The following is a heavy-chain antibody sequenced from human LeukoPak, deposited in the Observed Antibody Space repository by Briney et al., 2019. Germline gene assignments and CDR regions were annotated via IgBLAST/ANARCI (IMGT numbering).Heavy chain of an antibody. V-gene: IGHV3-30-3*01. CDR2: ISYDGSNK. J-gene: IGHJ4*02. Sequence: HPGGSLRLSCAASGFTFSSYAMHWVRQAPGKGLEWVAVISYDGSNKYYADSVKGRFTISRDNSKNTLYLQMNSLRAEDTAVYYCARAIRYNFDYWGQGTLVTVSS. CDR1: GFTFSSYA. D-gene: IGHD3-9*01. CDR3: ARAIRYNFDY.